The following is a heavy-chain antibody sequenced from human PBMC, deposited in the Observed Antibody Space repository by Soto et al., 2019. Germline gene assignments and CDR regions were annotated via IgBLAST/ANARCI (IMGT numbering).Heavy chain of an antibody. V-gene: IGHV4-59*08. CDR2: IYYSGST. Sequence: ASETLSLTCTVSGGSISSYYWSWIRQPPGKGLEWIGYIYYSGSTNYNPSLKSRVTISVDTSKNQFSLKLSSVTAADTAVYYCARAGTTVTRHDAFDIWGQGTMVTVS. D-gene: IGHD4-17*01. CDR1: GGSISSYY. J-gene: IGHJ3*02. CDR3: ARAGTTVTRHDAFDI.